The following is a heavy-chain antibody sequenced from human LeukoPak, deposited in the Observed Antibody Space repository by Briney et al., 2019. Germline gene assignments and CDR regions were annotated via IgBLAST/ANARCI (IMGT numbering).Heavy chain of an antibody. CDR3: AKDMTSGYVSGRFDY. Sequence: GGSLRLSCAASGFTFSSYSMNWVRQAPGKGLEWVSSISSSSSYIYYADSVKGRFTISRDNAKNSLYLQMNSLRAEDTALYYCAKDMTSGYVSGRFDYWGQGTLVTVSS. V-gene: IGHV3-21*04. D-gene: IGHD5-12*01. CDR2: ISSSSSYI. CDR1: GFTFSSYS. J-gene: IGHJ4*02.